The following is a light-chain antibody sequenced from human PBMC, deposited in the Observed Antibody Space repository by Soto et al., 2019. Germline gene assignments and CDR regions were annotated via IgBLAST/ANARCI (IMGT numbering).Light chain of an antibody. CDR1: SSDVGSYNL. J-gene: IGLJ1*01. CDR2: EGS. V-gene: IGLV2-23*01. Sequence: QSVLTQPASVSGSPGQSITISCTGTSSDVGSYNLVSWYQQHPGKAPKLMIYEGSKRPSGVSNRFSGSKSGNTASLTISGLQAEDEDDYYCCSYAGSSTFVFGTG. CDR3: CSYAGSSTFV.